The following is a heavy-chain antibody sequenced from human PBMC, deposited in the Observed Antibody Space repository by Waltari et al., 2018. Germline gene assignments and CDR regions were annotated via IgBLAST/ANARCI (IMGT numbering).Heavy chain of an antibody. Sequence: VPLVASRGGLGQPGGSLRLSCAASGFRFGEYWMMWVRQVPGKGPVWGTSNNSDECSKIYADSVKDRFTISIDTAKNTLYLQMNSLRADDTAVYYCVRRSIRGYIKEEPNWFDPWGQGTLVTVSS. CDR2: NNSDECSK. J-gene: IGHJ5*02. V-gene: IGHV3-74*01. CDR3: VRRSIRGYIKEEPNWFDP. D-gene: IGHD3-10*01. CDR1: GFRFGEYW.